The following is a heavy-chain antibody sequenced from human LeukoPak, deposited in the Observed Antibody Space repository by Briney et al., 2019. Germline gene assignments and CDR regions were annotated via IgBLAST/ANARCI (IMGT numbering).Heavy chain of an antibody. Sequence: PSETLSLTCAVSGGSISSGGYSWSWIRQPPGKGLEWIGYIYHSGSTYYNPSLKSRVTISVDTSKNQFSLKLRSVTAADTAVYYCARDASGSLLAQALAPFDYWGQGTLVTVSS. CDR3: ARDASGSLLAQALAPFDY. CDR2: IYHSGST. J-gene: IGHJ4*02. D-gene: IGHD3-10*01. V-gene: IGHV4-30-2*01. CDR1: GGSISSGGYS.